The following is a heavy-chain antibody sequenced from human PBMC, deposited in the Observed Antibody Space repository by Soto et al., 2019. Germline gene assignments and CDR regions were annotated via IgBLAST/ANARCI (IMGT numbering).Heavy chain of an antibody. J-gene: IGHJ3*02. CDR1: GGTFSSYA. V-gene: IGHV1-69*13. Sequence: SVKVSCKASGGTFSSYAISWVRQAPGQGLEWMGGIIPIFGTANYAQKFQGRVTITADESTSTAYMELSSLRSEDTAVYYCASEQVAGNAFDIWGQGTMVTVSS. D-gene: IGHD6-19*01. CDR3: ASEQVAGNAFDI. CDR2: IIPIFGTA.